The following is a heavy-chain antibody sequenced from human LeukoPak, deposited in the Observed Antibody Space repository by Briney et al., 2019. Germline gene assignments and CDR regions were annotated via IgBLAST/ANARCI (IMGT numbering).Heavy chain of an antibody. Sequence: ASVKVSCKASGYTFTSYYMHWVRQAPGQGLEWMGWVSAYNGNTNYAQKLQGRVTTTTDTSTGTAYMELRSLRSDDTAVYYCARVIVGATGETYYFDYWGQGTLVTVSS. CDR2: VSAYNGNT. D-gene: IGHD1-26*01. J-gene: IGHJ4*02. V-gene: IGHV1-18*04. CDR1: GYTFTSYY. CDR3: ARVIVGATGETYYFDY.